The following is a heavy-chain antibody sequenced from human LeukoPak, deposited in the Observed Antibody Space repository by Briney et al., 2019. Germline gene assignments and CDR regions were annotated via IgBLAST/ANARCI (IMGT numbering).Heavy chain of an antibody. CDR2: IYYSGST. D-gene: IGHD7-27*01. Sequence: SETLSVTCTVSGGSISSYYWSWLRQPPGNGLEWIGYIYYSGSTNYNPSLKSRVTISVDTSKNQFSLKLSSVTAADTAVYYCARSLTYYYYGMDVWGQGTTVTVSS. CDR1: GGSISSYY. J-gene: IGHJ6*02. CDR3: ARSLTYYYYGMDV. V-gene: IGHV4-59*08.